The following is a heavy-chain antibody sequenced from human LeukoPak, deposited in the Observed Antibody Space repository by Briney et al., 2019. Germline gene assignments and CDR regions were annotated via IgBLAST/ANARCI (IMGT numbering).Heavy chain of an antibody. CDR2: IYYSGST. Sequence: SETLSLTCSVSGDSINSYYWNWIRQPPGKGLEWIGYIYYSGSTNYNPSLKSRVTISVDTSKNQFSLKLSSVTAADTAVYYCARSIAARVDYWGQGTLVTVSS. CDR1: GDSINSYY. V-gene: IGHV4-59*01. CDR3: ARSIAARVDY. J-gene: IGHJ4*02. D-gene: IGHD6-6*01.